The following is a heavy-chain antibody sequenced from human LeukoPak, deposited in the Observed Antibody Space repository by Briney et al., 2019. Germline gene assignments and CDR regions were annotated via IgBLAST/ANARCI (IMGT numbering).Heavy chain of an antibody. Sequence: SSETLSLTCTVSGGSISSYYWSWIWQPPGKGLEWIGYIYYSGSTNHNPSLKSRVTISVDTSKNQFSLKLSSVTAADTAVYYCAREVVGATDDAFDIWGQGTMVTVSS. CDR1: GGSISSYY. V-gene: IGHV4-59*01. CDR3: AREVVGATDDAFDI. CDR2: IYYSGST. J-gene: IGHJ3*02. D-gene: IGHD1-26*01.